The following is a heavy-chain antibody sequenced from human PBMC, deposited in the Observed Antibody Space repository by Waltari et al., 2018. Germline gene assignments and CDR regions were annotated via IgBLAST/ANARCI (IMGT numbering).Heavy chain of an antibody. Sequence: QLQLQESGPGLVKPSETLSLTCTVSGGSISSSSYYWGWIRQPPGKGLEWIGSIYYRGSNYYNPSLKSRGTISVDTSKNQFSLKLSSVTAADTAVYYCAGRVSPGIQLWQGDAFDIWGQGKMVTVSS. D-gene: IGHD5-18*01. CDR3: AGRVSPGIQLWQGDAFDI. J-gene: IGHJ3*02. CDR1: GGSISSSSYY. CDR2: IYYRGSN. V-gene: IGHV4-39*01.